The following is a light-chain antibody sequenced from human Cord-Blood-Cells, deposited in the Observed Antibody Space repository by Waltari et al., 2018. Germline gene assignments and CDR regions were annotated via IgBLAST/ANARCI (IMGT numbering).Light chain of an antibody. CDR2: EGS. CDR3: CSYAGSSTWV. CDR1: SSDVGRFNL. V-gene: IGLV2-23*01. Sequence: QSALTQPASVSGSPGQSITIPCTGTSSDVGRFNLVSWYQQHPGKAPKLMIYEGSKRPSGVSNRFSCSKSGNTASLTISGLQAEDEADYYCCSYAGSSTWVFGGGTKLTVL. J-gene: IGLJ3*02.